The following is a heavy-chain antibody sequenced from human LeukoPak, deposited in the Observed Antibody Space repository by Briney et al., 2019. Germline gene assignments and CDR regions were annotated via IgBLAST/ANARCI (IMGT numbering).Heavy chain of an antibody. CDR3: VKLWLGDYYFDY. D-gene: IGHD6-19*01. CDR2: IYSGGST. V-gene: IGHV3-53*05. CDR1: GFTVSSNY. Sequence: GGSLRLSCAASGFTVSSNYMSWVRQAPGKGLEWVSVIYSGGSTYYADSVKGRFTISRDNSKNTLYLQMSSLRAEDTAVYYCVKLWLGDYYFDYWGQGTLVTVSS. J-gene: IGHJ4*02.